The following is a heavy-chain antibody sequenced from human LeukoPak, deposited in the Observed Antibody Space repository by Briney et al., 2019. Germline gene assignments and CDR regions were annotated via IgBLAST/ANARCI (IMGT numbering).Heavy chain of an antibody. CDR2: IIPIFGTA. CDR3: AVNYYDSSGYGEYFQH. Sequence: SVKASCKASGGTFSGYAISWVRQAPGQGLEWMGRIIPIFGTANYAQKFQGRVTITTDESTSTAYMELSSLRSEDTAVYYCAVNYYDSSGYGEYFQHWGQGTLVTVSS. CDR1: GGTFSGYA. V-gene: IGHV1-69*05. D-gene: IGHD3-22*01. J-gene: IGHJ1*01.